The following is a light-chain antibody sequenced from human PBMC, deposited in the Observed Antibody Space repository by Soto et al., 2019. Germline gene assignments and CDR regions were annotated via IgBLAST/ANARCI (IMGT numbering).Light chain of an antibody. Sequence: QSVLTQPPSASGTPGQRVTISCSGSSSNIGSNYVYWYQQLPGTAPKLLIYRNNQRPSGVPDRFSGSKSGTSASLASSGLLSEDEADYYCAAWDDSLSGGEVFGGGTKLTVL. CDR2: RNN. J-gene: IGLJ3*02. CDR1: SSNIGSNY. CDR3: AAWDDSLSGGEV. V-gene: IGLV1-47*01.